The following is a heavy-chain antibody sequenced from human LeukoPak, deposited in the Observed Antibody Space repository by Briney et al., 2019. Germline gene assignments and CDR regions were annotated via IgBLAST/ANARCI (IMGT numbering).Heavy chain of an antibody. CDR3: AKDPESPMIRGLFDF. D-gene: IGHD3-10*01. V-gene: IGHV3-9*01. J-gene: IGHJ4*02. CDR2: ISWNSGSI. Sequence: GGSLRLSCAASGFTFEDYVMHWVRQVPGEGLEWVSGISWNSGSIGYAGSVKGRFTISRDNRKNTLYLQMNSLRAEDAAVYYCAKDPESPMIRGLFDFWGQGTLVTVSP. CDR1: GFTFEDYV.